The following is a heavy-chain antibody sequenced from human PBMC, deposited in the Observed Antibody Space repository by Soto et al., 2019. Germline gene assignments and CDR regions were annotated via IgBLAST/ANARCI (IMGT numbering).Heavy chain of an antibody. CDR3: ARHSRKYQGPIDY. CDR1: GFTFSHYG. D-gene: IGHD2-2*01. CDR2: ISYDGSNK. J-gene: IGHJ4*01. Sequence: QVQLVESGGGVVQPGRSLRLSCAASGFTFSHYGIHWVRQAPGKGLEWLAVISYDGSNKHYADSVKGRFTVSRDNSKNTLYLQMNSLRAETTAVYFCARHSRKYQGPIDYCGHGTLPTIYS. V-gene: IGHV3-30*03.